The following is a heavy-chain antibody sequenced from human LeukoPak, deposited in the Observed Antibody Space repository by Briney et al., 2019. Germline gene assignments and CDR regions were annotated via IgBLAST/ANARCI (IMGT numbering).Heavy chain of an antibody. J-gene: IGHJ4*02. CDR3: ARQYYDSSGYYPWYFDY. D-gene: IGHD3-22*01. CDR1: GGSFRSTTYY. V-gene: IGHV4-39*01. Sequence: SETLSLTCTVSGGSFRSTTYYWGWIRQPPGQELEGIGSVYYSGSTYYNQPLKSRVTISVDTTKNQFSLKLTSVTAADTAVYYCARQYYDSSGYYPWYFDYWGQGTLVTVSS. CDR2: VYYSGST.